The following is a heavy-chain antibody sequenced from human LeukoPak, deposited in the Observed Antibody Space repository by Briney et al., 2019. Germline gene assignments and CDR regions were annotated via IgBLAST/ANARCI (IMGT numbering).Heavy chain of an antibody. D-gene: IGHD3-3*01. Sequence: GGSLRLSCAASGFTFSSYAMHWDRHAPGKGLEFVSAISSNGGSTYYANSAKGRFTISRDNSKNTLYLQMGSLRAEDMAVYYCARGPRYYDFWSGYYDSGEIMLDYWGQGTLVTVSS. CDR3: ARGPRYYDFWSGYYDSGEIMLDY. CDR2: ISSNGGST. J-gene: IGHJ4*02. V-gene: IGHV3-64*01. CDR1: GFTFSSYA.